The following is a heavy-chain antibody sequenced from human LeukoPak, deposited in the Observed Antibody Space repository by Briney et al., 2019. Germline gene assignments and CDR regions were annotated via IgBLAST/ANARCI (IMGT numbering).Heavy chain of an antibody. V-gene: IGHV1-69*01. CDR3: ARHFGPSLPRYYYYGMDV. Sequence: GASVKVSCKASGGTFSSYAISWVRQAPGQGLEWMGGVIPIFGTANYAQKFQGRVTITADESTSTAYMELSSLRSEDTAMYYCARHFGPSLPRYYYYGMDVWGQGTTVTVSS. J-gene: IGHJ6*02. CDR1: GGTFSSYA. CDR2: VIPIFGTA. D-gene: IGHD3/OR15-3a*01.